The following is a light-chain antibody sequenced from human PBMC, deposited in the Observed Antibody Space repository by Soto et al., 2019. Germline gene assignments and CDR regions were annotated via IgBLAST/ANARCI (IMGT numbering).Light chain of an antibody. J-gene: IGLJ1*01. Sequence: QSVLTQPASVSGSPGQSITISCTGTSSDVGGYNYVSWYQHHPGKAPNLMIFDVSNRPSGVSNRFSGSKSGNTASLTISGLQPEDEANYYGSSYTTSNTRQIVFGTGTKVTVL. CDR3: SSYTTSNTRQIV. CDR2: DVS. CDR1: SSDVGGYNY. V-gene: IGLV2-14*03.